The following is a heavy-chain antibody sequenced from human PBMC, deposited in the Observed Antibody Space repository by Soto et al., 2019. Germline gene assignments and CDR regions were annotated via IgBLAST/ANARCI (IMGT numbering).Heavy chain of an antibody. CDR3: ARDGRFLEWSGYYYYGMDV. CDR2: IYYSGST. V-gene: IGHV4-31*03. D-gene: IGHD3-3*01. CDR1: GGSISSGGYY. Sequence: SLTCTVSGGSISSGGYYWSWIRQHPGKCLEWIGYIYYSGSTYYNPSLKSRVTISVDTSKNQFSLKLSSVTAADTAVYYCARDGRFLEWSGYYYYGMDVWGQGTTVTVSS. J-gene: IGHJ6*02.